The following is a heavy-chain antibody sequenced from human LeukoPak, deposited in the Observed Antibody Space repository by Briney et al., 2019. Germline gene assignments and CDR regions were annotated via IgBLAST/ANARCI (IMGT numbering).Heavy chain of an antibody. Sequence: GRFLRLSCAASGFTFDDYAMHWVRHAPGKGLEWVSGISWNSGSIGYADSVKGRFTISRDNAKNSLYLQMNSLRAEDTALYYCAKDRYSSGYYYLDYWGQGTLVTVSS. D-gene: IGHD3-22*01. V-gene: IGHV3-9*01. CDR1: GFTFDDYA. CDR3: AKDRYSSGYYYLDY. J-gene: IGHJ4*02. CDR2: ISWNSGSI.